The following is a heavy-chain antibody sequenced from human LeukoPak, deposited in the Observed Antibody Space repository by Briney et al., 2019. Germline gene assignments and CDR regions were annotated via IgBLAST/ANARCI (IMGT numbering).Heavy chain of an antibody. V-gene: IGHV4-4*09. Sequence: PSETLSLTCTVSGGSISSYYWSWIRQPPGKGLEWIGYIYTSGSTNYNPSLKSRVTISVDTSKNQFSLKLNSVTAADTAVYYCARAKITMVVVVPRGWFDPWGQGTLVTVSS. CDR3: ARAKITMVVVVPRGWFDP. J-gene: IGHJ5*02. D-gene: IGHD3-22*01. CDR1: GGSISSYY. CDR2: IYTSGST.